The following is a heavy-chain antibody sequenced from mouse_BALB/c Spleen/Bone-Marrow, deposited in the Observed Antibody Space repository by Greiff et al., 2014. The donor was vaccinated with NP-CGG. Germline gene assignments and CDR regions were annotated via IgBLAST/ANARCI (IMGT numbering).Heavy chain of an antibody. CDR2: ISSGSSTI. J-gene: IGHJ1*01. D-gene: IGHD1-1*01. V-gene: IGHV5-17*02. CDR3: ARRGSNHWYFDV. CDR1: GFTFSSFG. Sequence: DVQLVESGGGLVQPGGSRKLSCAASGFTFSSFGMHWVRQAPEKGLEWVAYISSGSSTIYYADTVKGRFAISRDNPKNTLFLQMTSLRSEDTAMYYCARRGSNHWYFDVWGAGTTVTVSS.